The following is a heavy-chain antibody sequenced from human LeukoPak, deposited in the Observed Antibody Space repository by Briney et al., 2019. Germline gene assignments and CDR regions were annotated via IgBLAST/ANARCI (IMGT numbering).Heavy chain of an antibody. V-gene: IGHV3-23*01. CDR3: ANSRYCSSGSCYFDY. J-gene: IGHJ4*02. Sequence: PGGSLRLSCAASGFTFNNYAMSWVRQAPGKGLGWVASISDNGHVTFYADSVKGRVTISRDNSRNTQHLQMDSLKVEDTAVYYCANSRYCSSGSCYFDYWGRGTLVTVSS. D-gene: IGHD2-15*01. CDR2: ISDNGHVT. CDR1: GFTFNNYA.